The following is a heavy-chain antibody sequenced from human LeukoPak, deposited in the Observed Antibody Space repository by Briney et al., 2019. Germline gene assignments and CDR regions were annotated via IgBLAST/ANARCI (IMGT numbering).Heavy chain of an antibody. Sequence: PSETLSLTCTVSSDSISNSAYHWGWIRQPPGRGLEWIGTIYYNRGTYYNPSLKSRVTMSLDTSKNQFSLNLSSATAADTAVYYCAREVVIGAPLFDCWGQGTLATVSS. D-gene: IGHD2-21*01. CDR2: IYYNRGT. CDR3: AREVVIGAPLFDC. CDR1: SDSISNSAYH. J-gene: IGHJ4*02. V-gene: IGHV4-39*07.